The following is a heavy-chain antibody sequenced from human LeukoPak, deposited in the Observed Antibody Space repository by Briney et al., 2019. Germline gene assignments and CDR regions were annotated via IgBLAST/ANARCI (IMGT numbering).Heavy chain of an antibody. CDR1: GGSFSSYY. J-gene: IGHJ3*02. CDR2: IYYSGST. V-gene: IGHV4-39*01. Sequence: SETLSLTCAVYGGSFSSYYWSWIRQPPGKGLEWIGSIYYSGSTYYNPSLKSRVIISVDTSKNQFSLKLSSVIAADTAVYYCARLGKSGMTTVTTRAFDIWGQGTMVTVSS. CDR3: ARLGKSGMTTVTTRAFDI. D-gene: IGHD4-17*01.